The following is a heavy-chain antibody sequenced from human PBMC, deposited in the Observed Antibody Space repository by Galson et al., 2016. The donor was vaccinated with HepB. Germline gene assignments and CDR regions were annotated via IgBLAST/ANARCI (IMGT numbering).Heavy chain of an antibody. CDR3: ARLIVATPGGDCADY. CDR1: GYNFNSYW. Sequence: QSGAEVKKPGESLKISCTGSGYNFNSYWIAWVRQRPGKGLEWMGIIWPGDSDARYSPSFQGQVTISVDKSFSTAYLQWSSLKASDTAMYYCARLIVATPGGDCADYWGQGTLVTVSS. J-gene: IGHJ4*02. CDR2: IWPGDSDA. D-gene: IGHD5-12*01. V-gene: IGHV5-51*01.